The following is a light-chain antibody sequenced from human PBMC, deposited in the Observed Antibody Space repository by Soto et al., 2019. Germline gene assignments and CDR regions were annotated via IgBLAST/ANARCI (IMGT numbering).Light chain of an antibody. J-gene: IGLJ1*01. V-gene: IGLV2-14*01. Sequence: QSVLTQPASMSCTPGQSMTLSCTGTSSDVGGYNYVSWYQQQPGKAPKFMIYDVSNRPSGVSNRFSGSKSGNTASLTISGLQAEDEADYYCCSYTTSNTRQIVFGTGTKVTVL. CDR1: SSDVGGYNY. CDR2: DVS. CDR3: CSYTTSNTRQIV.